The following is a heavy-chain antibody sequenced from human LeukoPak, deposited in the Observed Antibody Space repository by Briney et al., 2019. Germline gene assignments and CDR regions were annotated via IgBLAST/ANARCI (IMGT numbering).Heavy chain of an antibody. Sequence: ASVKVSCKASGYTFTTYAMHWVRQAPGQSLEWMGWINAGNGNTKYSQKFQGRVTFTRDTSASTAYMELSRLRSEDTAVYYCARGGIAAAGGDYWGQGTLVTVSS. D-gene: IGHD6-13*01. V-gene: IGHV1-3*01. CDR2: INAGNGNT. J-gene: IGHJ4*02. CDR1: GYTFTTYA. CDR3: ARGGIAAAGGDY.